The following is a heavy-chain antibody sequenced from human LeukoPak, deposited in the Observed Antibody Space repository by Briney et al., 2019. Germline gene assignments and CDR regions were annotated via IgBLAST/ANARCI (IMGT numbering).Heavy chain of an antibody. CDR1: GYSFTSYW. D-gene: IGHD1-7*01. Sequence: GESLKISCKGSGYSFTSYWIGWVCQMSGKGLEWMGLIYPGDSDTRYSPSFQGQVTISVEKSISTAYLQWSSLKASDTAIYYCARIGHDWNYAFDFWGQGTLVTVSS. V-gene: IGHV5-51*01. CDR3: ARIGHDWNYAFDF. J-gene: IGHJ4*02. CDR2: IYPGDSDT.